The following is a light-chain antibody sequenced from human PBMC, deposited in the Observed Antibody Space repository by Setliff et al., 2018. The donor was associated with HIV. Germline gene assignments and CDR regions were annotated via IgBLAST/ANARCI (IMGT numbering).Light chain of an antibody. CDR2: DDN. V-gene: IGLV3-21*03. CDR3: QVWDSSSDHHV. CDR1: KIGSKS. J-gene: IGLJ1*01. Sequence: YELTQPPSVSVAPGKTARITCGGNKIGSKSVHWYQQKPGQAPVLVVYDDNDRPSGIPERFSGSNSGNTATLTISRVEAGDEADYYCQVWDSSSDHHVFGTGTKVTVL.